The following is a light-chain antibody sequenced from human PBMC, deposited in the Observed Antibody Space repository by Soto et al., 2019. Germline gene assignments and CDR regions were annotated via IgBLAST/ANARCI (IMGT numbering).Light chain of an antibody. V-gene: IGKV3-15*01. CDR2: GAS. CDR3: QQYDQWPVT. Sequence: EIVMTQSPATLSVSPGERVTFSCRASQSVTSNLAWYQHKPGQAPRLLISGASTGATGIPARFSGSGSGTEFTLTINSLQSEDYAIYYCQQYDQWPVTFGGGPRWRSN. CDR1: QSVTSN. J-gene: IGKJ4*01.